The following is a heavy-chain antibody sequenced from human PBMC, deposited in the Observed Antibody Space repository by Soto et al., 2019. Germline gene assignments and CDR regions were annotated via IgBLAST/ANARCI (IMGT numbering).Heavy chain of an antibody. Sequence: TLSLTCTVTGGSISSGYWSWTRQRLGRGLEWIGYIYYSGSTNYNPSLKSRVTISVDTSKNQFSLKLSSVTAADTAVYYCARDNGRVPSCYGIRYWY. CDR1: GGSISSGY. V-gene: IGHV4-59*01. CDR2: IYYSGST. D-gene: IGHD2-2*01. J-gene: IGHJ2*01. CDR3: ARDNGRVPSCYGIRYWY.